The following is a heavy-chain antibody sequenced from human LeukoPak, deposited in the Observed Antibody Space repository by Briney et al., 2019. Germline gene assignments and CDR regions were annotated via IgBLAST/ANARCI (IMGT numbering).Heavy chain of an antibody. CDR2: ISGSGGST. J-gene: IGHJ4*02. D-gene: IGHD6-6*01. Sequence: GGSLRLSCAASGFTFSSYAMSWVRQAPGKGLEWVSAISGSGGSTYYADSVKGRFTISRDNSKNTLYLQMSSLRAEDTAVYYCAKDLGYSSSSTPPPPLDYWGQGTLVTVSS. CDR1: GFTFSSYA. CDR3: AKDLGYSSSSTPPPPLDY. V-gene: IGHV3-23*01.